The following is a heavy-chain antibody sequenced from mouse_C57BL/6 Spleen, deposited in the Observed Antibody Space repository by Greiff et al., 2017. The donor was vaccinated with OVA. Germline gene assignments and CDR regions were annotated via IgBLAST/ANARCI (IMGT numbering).Heavy chain of an antibody. V-gene: IGHV1-55*01. CDR3: ARKDPYYGSSPFDY. J-gene: IGHJ2*01. D-gene: IGHD1-1*01. CDR2: IYPGSGST. CDR1: GYTFTSYW. Sequence: VQLQQSGAELVKPGASVKMSCKASGYTFTSYWITWVKQRPGQGLEWIGDIYPGSGSTNYNEQFKSKATLTVDTSSSTAYMQLSSLTSEDSAVYYCARKDPYYGSSPFDYWGQGTTLTVSS.